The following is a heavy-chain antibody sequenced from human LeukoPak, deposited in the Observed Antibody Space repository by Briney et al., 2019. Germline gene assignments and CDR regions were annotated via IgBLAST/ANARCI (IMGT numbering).Heavy chain of an antibody. J-gene: IGHJ4*02. CDR1: GFTFNNAW. Sequence: PGGSLRLSCAVSGFTFNNAWMNWVRQAPGKGLEWVGRIKRKIEAEATDYAAPVKGRFTISRDDSKSTLYLQMNSLKSEDTAVYYCAKEARDTRGYSYGEGGFDYWGQGTLVTVSS. V-gene: IGHV3-15*01. CDR2: IKRKIEAEAT. CDR3: AKEARDTRGYSYGEGGFDY. D-gene: IGHD5-18*01.